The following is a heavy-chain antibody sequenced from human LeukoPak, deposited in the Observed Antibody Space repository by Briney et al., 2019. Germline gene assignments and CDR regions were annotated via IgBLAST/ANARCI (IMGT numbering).Heavy chain of an antibody. Sequence: ASVTVSCKASGYTFTVYYMRWVRQAPGQGLEWMGWINPDSGGTNFAQKFQGRVTMTRDTSISTAYMELSRLRSDDTAVYYCGRDFRDSLDYWGQGTLVTVSS. J-gene: IGHJ4*02. V-gene: IGHV1-2*02. CDR1: GYTFTVYY. CDR3: GRDFRDSLDY. CDR2: INPDSGGT.